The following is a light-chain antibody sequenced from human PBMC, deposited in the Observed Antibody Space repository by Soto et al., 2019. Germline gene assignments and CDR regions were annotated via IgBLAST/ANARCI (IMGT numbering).Light chain of an antibody. Sequence: QSALTQPPSASGSPGQSVTISCTGASSDVGGYNYVSWYQQYPGKAPKLMIYEVTKRPSGVPDRFSGSKSGNTASLTVSGLQAEDEADYYCSSYAGSSNWVFGGGTQLTVL. CDR3: SSYAGSSNWV. J-gene: IGLJ2*01. V-gene: IGLV2-8*01. CDR1: SSDVGGYNY. CDR2: EVT.